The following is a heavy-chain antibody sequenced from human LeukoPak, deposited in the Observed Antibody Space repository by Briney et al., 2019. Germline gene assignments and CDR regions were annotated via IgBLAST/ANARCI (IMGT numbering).Heavy chain of an antibody. D-gene: IGHD3-3*01. Sequence: PGGSLRLSCAASGFTFSSYAMSWVRRAPGKGLEWVSAISGSGGSTNYADSVKGRFTISRDIAKNTLYLQMNSLRAEDTGVYYCAKDHYWSIDYWGRGTLVTVSS. CDR2: ISGSGGST. CDR3: AKDHYWSIDY. V-gene: IGHV3-23*01. CDR1: GFTFSSYA. J-gene: IGHJ4*02.